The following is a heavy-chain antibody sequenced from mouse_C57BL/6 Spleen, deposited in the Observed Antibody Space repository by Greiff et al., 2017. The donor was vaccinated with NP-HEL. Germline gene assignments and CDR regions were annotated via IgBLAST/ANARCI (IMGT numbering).Heavy chain of an antibody. Sequence: EVKLMESGPELVKPGASVKISCKASGYTFTDYYMNWVKQSHGKSLEWIGDINPNNGGTSYNQKFKGKATLTVDKSSSTAYMELRSLTSEDSAVYYCARIPWEYYAMDYWGQGTSVTVSS. J-gene: IGHJ4*01. V-gene: IGHV1-26*01. CDR1: GYTFTDYY. D-gene: IGHD4-1*01. CDR2: INPNNGGT. CDR3: ARIPWEYYAMDY.